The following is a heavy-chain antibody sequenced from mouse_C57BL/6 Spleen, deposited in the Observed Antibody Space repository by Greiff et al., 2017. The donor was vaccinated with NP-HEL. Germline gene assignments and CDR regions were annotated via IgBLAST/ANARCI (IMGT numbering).Heavy chain of an antibody. D-gene: IGHD1-1*01. V-gene: IGHV7-3*01. J-gene: IGHJ1*03. CDR1: GFTFTDYY. CDR2: IRNKANGYNT. Sequence: EVMLVESGGGLVQPGGSLSLSCAASGFTFTDYYMSWVRQPPGKALEWLGFIRNKANGYNTEYSASVKGRFTISRDNSQSILYLQMNALRAEDSATYYCARFPFITSSDCYFDVWGTGTTVTVSS. CDR3: ARFPFITSSDCYFDV.